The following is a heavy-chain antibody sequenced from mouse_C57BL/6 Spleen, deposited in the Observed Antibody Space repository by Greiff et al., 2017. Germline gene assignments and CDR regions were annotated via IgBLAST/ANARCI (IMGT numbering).Heavy chain of an antibody. CDR2: ICPGDRDT. CDR1: GYAFSSSW. J-gene: IGHJ2*01. Sequence: VKLMESGPELVKPGASVKISCKASGYAFSSSWMNWVKQRPGKGLEWIGRICPGDRDTNYSGKFKGTATLTADKSSSTASMQLSSLTSEDSAVYYCASSVDDWGQGTTLTVAS. V-gene: IGHV1-82*01. CDR3: ASSVDD.